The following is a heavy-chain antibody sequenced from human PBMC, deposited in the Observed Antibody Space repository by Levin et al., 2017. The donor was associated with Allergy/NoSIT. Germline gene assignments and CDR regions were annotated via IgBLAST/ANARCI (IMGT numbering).Heavy chain of an antibody. CDR3: AKSSITARYDAFDI. CDR1: GYIFTSFW. J-gene: IGHJ3*02. V-gene: IGHV5-51*01. CDR2: IYPSDSDT. Sequence: KVSCKGSGYIFTSFWIGWVRQMPGKGLEWMGIIYPSDSDTRYSPSFQGQVTISVDKSINTASLQWSSLKASDTAMYFCAKSSITARYDAFDIWGQGTMVTVSS. D-gene: IGHD6-6*01.